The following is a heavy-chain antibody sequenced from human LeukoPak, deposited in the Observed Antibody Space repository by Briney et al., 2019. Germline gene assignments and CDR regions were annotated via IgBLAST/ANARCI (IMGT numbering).Heavy chain of an antibody. CDR1: GGSISSGGYY. Sequence: SQTLSLTCTVSGGSISSGGYYWSWIRQHPGEGLEWIVYIYYSGSTYYNPSLKGRVTISVDTSKNQFSLKLSFVTAADTAVYYCARGALEYSSPYYYYYGMDVWGQGTTVTVSS. V-gene: IGHV4-31*03. J-gene: IGHJ6*02. CDR3: ARGALEYSSPYYYYYGMDV. D-gene: IGHD6-6*01. CDR2: IYYSGST.